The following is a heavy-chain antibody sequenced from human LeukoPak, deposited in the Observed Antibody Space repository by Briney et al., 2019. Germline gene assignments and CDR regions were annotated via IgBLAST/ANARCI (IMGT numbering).Heavy chain of an antibody. V-gene: IGHV3-23*01. CDR1: GFTFSSYG. J-gene: IGHJ4*02. Sequence: GGTVRLSCAASGFTFSSYGMIWVAQAPGKGREWVSAISGSGGSTYYADPVKGRFTISRDNSKNTLYLPMSSLRAEDTAVYYCAKGKGTALIQLERRACFAYPGQGTLVTVSS. CDR2: ISGSGGST. D-gene: IGHD1-1*01. CDR3: AKGKGTALIQLERRACFAY.